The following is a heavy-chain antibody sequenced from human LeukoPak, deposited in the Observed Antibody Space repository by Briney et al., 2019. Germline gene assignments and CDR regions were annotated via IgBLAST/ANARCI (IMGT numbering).Heavy chain of an antibody. J-gene: IGHJ6*03. Sequence: GGSLRLSXAASGFTFSSYAMSWVRQAPGKGLEWVSAISGSGGSTYYADSVKGRFTISRDNSKNTLYLQMNSLRAEDTAVYYCAKGTGSFLDYYYYYMDVWGKGTTVTVSS. CDR1: GFTFSSYA. CDR2: ISGSGGST. V-gene: IGHV3-23*01. D-gene: IGHD6-13*01. CDR3: AKGTGSFLDYYYYYMDV.